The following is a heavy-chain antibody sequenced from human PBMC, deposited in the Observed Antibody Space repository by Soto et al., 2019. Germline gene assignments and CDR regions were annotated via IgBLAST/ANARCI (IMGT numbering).Heavy chain of an antibody. D-gene: IGHD3-22*01. CDR3: ARAYDSSGSNWFDP. CDR2: IYYSGST. V-gene: IGHV4-30-4*01. J-gene: IGHJ5*02. Sequence: QVQLQESGPGLVKPSQTLSLTCTVSGGSIISGDYYWSWIRQPPGKGLEWIGYIYYSGSTYYNPSLKSLVSISVDTSKNQFSLKLSSVTAADTAVYYCARAYDSSGSNWFDPWGQGTLVTVSS. CDR1: GGSIISGDYY.